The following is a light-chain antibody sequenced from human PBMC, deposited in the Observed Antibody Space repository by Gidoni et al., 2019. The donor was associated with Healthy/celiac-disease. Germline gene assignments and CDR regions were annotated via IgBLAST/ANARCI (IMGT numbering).Light chain of an antibody. V-gene: IGLV2-14*01. CDR1: SSDVGGYNY. CDR2: EVS. Sequence: QSALTQPASVSGSPGQSITISCTGTSSDVGGYNYVSWYHQHPGKAPKLMIYEVSNRPSGVSNRFSGSKSGNTASLTISGLQAEDEADYYCSSYTSNSTLWVFGGGTKLTVL. CDR3: SSYTSNSTLWV. J-gene: IGLJ3*02.